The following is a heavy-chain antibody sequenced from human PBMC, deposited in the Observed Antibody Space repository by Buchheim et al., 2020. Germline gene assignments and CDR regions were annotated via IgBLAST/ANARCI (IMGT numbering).Heavy chain of an antibody. V-gene: IGHV4-34*01. CDR1: GGSFSGYY. J-gene: IGHJ2*01. CDR2: INHSGST. D-gene: IGHD1-14*01. CDR3: ARVQNRLGWYFDL. Sequence: QVQLQQWGAGLLKPSETLSLTCAVYGGSFSGYYWSWIRQPPGKGLEWIGEINHSGSTNYNPSLKSRVTISVDTSKNKFFLKLSSVTAADTAVYYCARVQNRLGWYFDLWGRGTL.